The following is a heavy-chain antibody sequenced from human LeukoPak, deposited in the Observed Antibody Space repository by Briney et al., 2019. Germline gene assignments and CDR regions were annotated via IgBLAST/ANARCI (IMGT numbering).Heavy chain of an antibody. CDR1: GFTFSSYA. J-gene: IGHJ4*02. CDR2: ISSNGGST. D-gene: IGHD2-2*01. CDR3: VKGRCSGSSCYGGDY. Sequence: GGSLRLSCSASGFTFSSYAMNWVRQAPGKGLEYVSAISSNGGSTYYADSVKGRFTICRDNSKNTLYLQKSSLRAEDTAVYYCVKGRCSGSSCYGGDYWGQGTLVTVSS. V-gene: IGHV3-64D*06.